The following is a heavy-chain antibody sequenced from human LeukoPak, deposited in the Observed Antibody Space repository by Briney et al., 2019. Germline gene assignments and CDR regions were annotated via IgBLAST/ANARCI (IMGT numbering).Heavy chain of an antibody. Sequence: ASVKVSCKASGYTFTGYYMHWVLQAPGQGLECMGWINTHSGDTKYAQQFQGRVTITRDTSISTAYMELSRLRSDDTAVYYCARGGVVNPYNYYGMDVWGQGTTVTVSS. CDR2: INTHSGDT. CDR3: ARGGVVNPYNYYGMDV. CDR1: GYTFTGYY. V-gene: IGHV1-2*02. J-gene: IGHJ6*02. D-gene: IGHD3-3*01.